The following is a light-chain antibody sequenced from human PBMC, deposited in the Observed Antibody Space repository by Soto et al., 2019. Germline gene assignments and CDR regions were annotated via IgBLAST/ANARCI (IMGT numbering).Light chain of an antibody. CDR1: SSDVGNYIF. Sequence: QSALTQPASVSGSPGQSITISCTGTSSDVGNYIFVSWYQQHPGKAPKLMIYEVSKRPSGVSDRFSGSKSGNTASLTISARQAEDEADYYCCSYAGASTGVFGGGTQLTVL. CDR2: EVS. CDR3: CSYAGASTGV. J-gene: IGLJ3*02. V-gene: IGLV2-23*02.